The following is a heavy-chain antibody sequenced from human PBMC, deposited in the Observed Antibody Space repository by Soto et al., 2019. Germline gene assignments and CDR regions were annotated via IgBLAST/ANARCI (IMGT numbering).Heavy chain of an antibody. CDR1: GFTFSSYS. CDR2: ISSSSSTI. CDR3: ARSPYCSGGSCYPYYFDY. J-gene: IGHJ4*02. Sequence: EVQLVESGGGLVQPGGSLRLSCAASGFTFSSYSMNWVRQAPGKGLEWVSYISSSSSTIYYADSVKGRFTISRDNAKNSLYLQMNSLRDEDTAVYYCARSPYCSGGSCYPYYFDYWGQGTLVTVSS. V-gene: IGHV3-48*02. D-gene: IGHD2-15*01.